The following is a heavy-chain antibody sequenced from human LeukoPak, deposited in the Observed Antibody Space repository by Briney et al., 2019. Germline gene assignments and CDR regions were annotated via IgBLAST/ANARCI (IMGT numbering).Heavy chain of an antibody. Sequence: ASVKVSCKASGYTFTNYGISWVRQAPGQGLEWMGWITDYNGNTNYAQKLQGRVTMTTDTSTGTAYMELRSLRSDDTAVYYCARAGRGYSYGRELDYWGQGTLVTVSS. J-gene: IGHJ4*02. CDR1: GYTFTNYG. CDR3: ARAGRGYSYGRELDY. D-gene: IGHD5-18*01. CDR2: ITDYNGNT. V-gene: IGHV1-18*01.